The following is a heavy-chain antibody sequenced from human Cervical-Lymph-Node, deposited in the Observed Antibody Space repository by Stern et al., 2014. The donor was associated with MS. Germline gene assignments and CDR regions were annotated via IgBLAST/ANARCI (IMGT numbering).Heavy chain of an antibody. CDR1: GFTFDDYA. Sequence: DVQLVESGGGLVQPGRSLRLSCVASGFTFDDYAMHWVRQAPGKGLEWVSGISWNGGNRNSADYVKDLITIYRDNSTNPIYLPMSSLRPEDAAFYYCAKTLGRSYHDPFDMWGQGTMVIVSS. CDR3: AKTLGRSYHDPFDM. V-gene: IGHV3-9*01. J-gene: IGHJ3*02. D-gene: IGHD3-16*02. CDR2: ISWNGGNR.